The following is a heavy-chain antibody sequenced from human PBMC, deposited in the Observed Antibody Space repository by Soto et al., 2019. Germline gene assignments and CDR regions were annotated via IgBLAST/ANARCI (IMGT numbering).Heavy chain of an antibody. D-gene: IGHD2-2*01. V-gene: IGHV4-31*03. Sequence: QVQLQESGPGLVKPSQTLTLTCSVSGGSINSGGYYWTWIRQHPGKGLEWIGNIYYSGSTSYKPSLKSRVTISIDTSKTHFSLNLSSVTAADTAVYDCARSSISKKIDYWGQGTLVTVSS. J-gene: IGHJ4*02. CDR3: ARSSISKKIDY. CDR2: IYYSGST. CDR1: GGSINSGGYY.